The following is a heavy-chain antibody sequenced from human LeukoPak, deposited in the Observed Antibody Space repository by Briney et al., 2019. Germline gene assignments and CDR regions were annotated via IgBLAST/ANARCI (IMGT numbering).Heavy chain of an antibody. CDR1: GGSIRSNNYY. J-gene: IGHJ4*02. Sequence: SETQSLTCTVSGGSIRSNNYYWGWIRQPPGKGLEWIGSIYDTGSTYYNPSLKSRVIISVDTSKNQFSLKLSSVTAADTAVYYCARQTKQLVAEPLDYWGQGTLVTVSS. CDR2: IYDTGST. V-gene: IGHV4-39*01. D-gene: IGHD6-6*01. CDR3: ARQTKQLVAEPLDY.